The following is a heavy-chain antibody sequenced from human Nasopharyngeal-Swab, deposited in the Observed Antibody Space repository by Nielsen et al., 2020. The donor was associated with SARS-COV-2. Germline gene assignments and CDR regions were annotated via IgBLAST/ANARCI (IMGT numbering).Heavy chain of an antibody. CDR2: IKPGRGP. J-gene: IGHJ6*03. CDR1: GGSISDST. Sequence: SETLSLTCAVFGGSISDSTWNWIRQPPGKGLEWIGEIKPGRGPPSSPSPKSRASISVDPSKNQFPLRLTAVTAADTAVYHCARGLSSVVPSPVLGLGPWYTFYYMDVWDKGTTVTVSS. V-gene: IGHV4-34*01. CDR3: ARGLSSVVPSPVLGLGPWYTFYYMDV. D-gene: IGHD1-14*01.